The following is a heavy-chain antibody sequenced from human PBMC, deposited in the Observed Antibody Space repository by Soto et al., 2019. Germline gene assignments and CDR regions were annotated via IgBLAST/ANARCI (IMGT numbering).Heavy chain of an antibody. V-gene: IGHV3-30*18. CDR3: AKDPLRGVTTGEEYYFDY. J-gene: IGHJ4*02. D-gene: IGHD4-17*01. CDR2: ISYDGSNK. CDR1: GFTFSSYG. Sequence: GGSLRLSCAASGFTFSSYGMHWVRQAPGKGLEWVAVISYDGSNKYYADSVKGRFTISRDNSKNTLYLQMNSLRAEDTAVYYCAKDPLRGVTTGEEYYFDYWGQGTLVTVSS.